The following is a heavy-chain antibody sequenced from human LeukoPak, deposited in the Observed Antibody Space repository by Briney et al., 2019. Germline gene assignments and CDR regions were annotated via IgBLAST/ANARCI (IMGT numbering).Heavy chain of an antibody. CDR2: ISGSGGST. CDR3: AKDRGYCSSTSCTGAFDI. J-gene: IGHJ3*02. V-gene: IGHV3-23*01. D-gene: IGHD2-2*01. CDR1: GFTFSSYA. Sequence: GGSLRLSCAASGFTFSSYAMSWVRQAPGKGLEWVSAISGSGGSTYYADSVKGRFTISRDNSKNTLYLQMNSLRAEDTAVYYCAKDRGYCSSTSCTGAFDIWGQGTMVTVSS.